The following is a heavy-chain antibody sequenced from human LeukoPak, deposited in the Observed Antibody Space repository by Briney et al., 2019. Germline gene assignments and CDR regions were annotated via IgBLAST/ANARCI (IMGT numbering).Heavy chain of an antibody. D-gene: IGHD2-2*01. CDR1: GFTFSSST. Sequence: PGGSLRLSCAATGFTFSSSTMNWVRQAPGKGLEWISFISSSSSTIYYADSVKGRFTISRDNAKNSLYLQMNSLRAEDTAVYYCASRGPLSDAWYFWGQGTLVTVSS. J-gene: IGHJ4*02. CDR2: ISSSSSTI. CDR3: ASRGPLSDAWYF. V-gene: IGHV3-48*04.